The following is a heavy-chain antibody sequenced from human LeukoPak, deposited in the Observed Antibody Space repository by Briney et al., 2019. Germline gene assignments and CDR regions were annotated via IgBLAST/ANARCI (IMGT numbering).Heavy chain of an antibody. CDR2: ISAYNGNT. J-gene: IGHJ5*02. V-gene: IGHV1-18*04. CDR1: GYTFNTYG. D-gene: IGHD6-19*01. CDR3: ARDGRQWVPLNWFDP. Sequence: ASVKVSCKASGYTFNTYGINWVRQAPGQGLEWMGWISAYNGNTNYAQNFQGRVTLTTDTPTSTAYMELTSLRSDDTAVYYCARDGRQWVPLNWFDPWGQGTLVTVSS.